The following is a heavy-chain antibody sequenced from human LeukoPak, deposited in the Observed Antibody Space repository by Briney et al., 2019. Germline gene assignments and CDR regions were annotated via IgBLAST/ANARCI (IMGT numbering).Heavy chain of an antibody. J-gene: IGHJ4*02. D-gene: IGHD4-11*01. CDR3: ARGRGSNYGGYYFDY. CDR2: IYYSGST. V-gene: IGHV4-59*12. CDR1: GGSISNYY. Sequence: SETLSLTCTVSGGSISNYYWSWIRQPPGKGLEWIGYIYYSGSTNYNPSLKSRVTMSVDTSKNQFSLKLSSVTAADTAVYYCARGRGSNYGGYYFDYWGQGTLVTVSS.